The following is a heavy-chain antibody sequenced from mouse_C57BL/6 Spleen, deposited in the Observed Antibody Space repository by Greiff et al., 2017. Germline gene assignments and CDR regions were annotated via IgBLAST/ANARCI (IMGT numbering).Heavy chain of an antibody. CDR3: ARDEYDSYAMDY. Sequence: EVKVEESGGGLVKPGGSLKLSCAASGFTFSDYGMHWVRQAPEKGLEWVAYISSGSSTIYYADTVKGRFTISRDNAKNTLFLQMTSLRSEDTAMYYCARDEYDSYAMDYWGQGTSVTVSS. D-gene: IGHD2-4*01. V-gene: IGHV5-17*01. J-gene: IGHJ4*01. CDR2: ISSGSSTI. CDR1: GFTFSDYG.